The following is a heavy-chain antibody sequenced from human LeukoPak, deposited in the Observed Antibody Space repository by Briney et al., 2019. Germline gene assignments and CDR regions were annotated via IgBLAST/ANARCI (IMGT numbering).Heavy chain of an antibody. J-gene: IGHJ4*02. CDR2: MNPNSGNT. CDR1: RYTFTNYD. CDR3: ARGLRREQQLLRAFDY. Sequence: ASVKVSCKASRYTFTNYDINWVRQATGQGLEWVGWMNPNSGNTGYAQKFQGRVAMTWNTSISTAYMDLSSLRSEDTALYYCARGLRREQQLLRAFDYWGQGTLVTVSS. D-gene: IGHD6-13*01. V-gene: IGHV1-8*01.